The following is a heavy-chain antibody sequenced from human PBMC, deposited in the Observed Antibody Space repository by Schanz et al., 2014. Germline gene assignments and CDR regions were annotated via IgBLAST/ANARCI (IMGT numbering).Heavy chain of an antibody. D-gene: IGHD2-15*01. CDR2: VNESHSTI. J-gene: IGHJ4*02. CDR3: ARKVVDAIGGDYDN. CDR1: GFSFSSYA. V-gene: IGHV3-23*01. Sequence: EVQLLESGGGLVEPGGSLRLSCAASGFSFSSYAMGWVRQARGKGLEWVSAVNESHSTIYYAVAVRGRFTISRDNAENTLLLQMNSLRAEDTAVYYCARKVVDAIGGDYDNWGQGTLVIVSS.